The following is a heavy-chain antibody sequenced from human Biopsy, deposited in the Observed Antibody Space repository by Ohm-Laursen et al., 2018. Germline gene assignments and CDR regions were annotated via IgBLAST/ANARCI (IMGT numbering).Heavy chain of an antibody. CDR2: INPSGSTT. CDR3: ARNTGWYGDLYYFDY. J-gene: IGHJ4*02. D-gene: IGHD6-19*01. V-gene: IGHV1-46*01. Sequence: ASVKVSCKAPGYSFTSYYMHWVRQAPGQGLEWMGMINPSGSTTSYPQIFQGRVTMTRDTSKGTVYMELSSLRSADTAVYFCARNTGWYGDLYYFDYWGQGTLVTVSS. CDR1: GYSFTSYY.